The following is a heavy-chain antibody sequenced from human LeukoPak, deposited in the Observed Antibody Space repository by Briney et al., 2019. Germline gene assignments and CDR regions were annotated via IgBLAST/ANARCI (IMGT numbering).Heavy chain of an antibody. CDR3: AKDRVAAAGNF. V-gene: IGHV3-23*01. D-gene: IGHD6-13*01. J-gene: IGHJ4*02. CDR2: ISGSGRST. Sequence: GGSLRLSCAASGFTYSNYAMNWVRQAPGKGLEWVSVISGSGRSTYYADSVKGRFTISRDNSKNTLYLQMNSLRAEDTAVYYCAKDRVAAAGNFWGQGTLVTVSS. CDR1: GFTYSNYA.